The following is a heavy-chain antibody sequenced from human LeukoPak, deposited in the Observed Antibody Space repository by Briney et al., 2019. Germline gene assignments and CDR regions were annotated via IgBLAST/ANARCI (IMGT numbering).Heavy chain of an antibody. CDR3: ARHYDILGSLPPYYYYYHGMDV. CDR1: GGSISSSSYY. Sequence: SETLSLTCTVSGGSISSSSYYWGWIRQPPGKGLEWFGSIYYSGSTYSNPSLKSRVTISIDTSKNQFYLKLSSVTVADTAVYYCARHYDILGSLPPYYYYYHGMDVWGQGTTVTVSS. V-gene: IGHV4-39*01. D-gene: IGHD3-9*01. CDR2: IYYSGST. J-gene: IGHJ6*02.